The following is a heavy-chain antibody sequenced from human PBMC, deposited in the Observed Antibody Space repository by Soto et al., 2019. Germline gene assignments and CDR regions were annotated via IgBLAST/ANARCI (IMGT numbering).Heavy chain of an antibody. J-gene: IGHJ5*01. D-gene: IGHD6-19*01. V-gene: IGHV1-18*01. CDR1: DYTFTSYG. CDR3: ARVEVAGTSPPPHGFDS. CDR2: VSAYTAKT. Sequence: QVQLVQSEAEVKKPGASVKVSCKASDYTFTSYGVTWVRQAPGQGLECMGWVSAYTAKTNYAQKLQGRVTMTTDTSTRTAYMELRSLRSDDTAIYYCARVEVAGTSPPPHGFDSWGQGTLVTVSS.